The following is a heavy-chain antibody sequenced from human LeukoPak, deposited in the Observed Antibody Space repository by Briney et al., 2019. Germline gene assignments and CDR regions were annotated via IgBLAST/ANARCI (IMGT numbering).Heavy chain of an antibody. J-gene: IGHJ6*03. CDR2: IIPIFGTA. Sequence: SVKVSCKASGYTFTGYYIHWVRQAPGQGLEWMGGIIPIFGTANYAQKFQGRVTITADESTSTAYMELSSLRSEDTAVYYCARGVHYYGSGSYYQPSPYYYYYMDVWGKGTTVTISS. V-gene: IGHV1-69*13. CDR3: ARGVHYYGSGSYYQPSPYYYYYMDV. D-gene: IGHD3-10*01. CDR1: GYTFTGYY.